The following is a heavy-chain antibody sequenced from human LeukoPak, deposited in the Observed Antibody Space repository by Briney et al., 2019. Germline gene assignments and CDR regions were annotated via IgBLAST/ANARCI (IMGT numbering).Heavy chain of an antibody. Sequence: PGGSLRLSCAASGFSFSTYAMTWVRQAPGKGLEWVSSITAKSGSAYYADSVRGRFIVSRDNSKSTLVLQMNSLRAEDTATYYCAKDGGLLLTAHYVWGPDYWGQGTLVTVSS. CDR3: AKDGGLLLTAHYVWGPDY. J-gene: IGHJ4*02. CDR1: GFSFSTYA. CDR2: ITAKSGSA. V-gene: IGHV3-23*01. D-gene: IGHD3-10*02.